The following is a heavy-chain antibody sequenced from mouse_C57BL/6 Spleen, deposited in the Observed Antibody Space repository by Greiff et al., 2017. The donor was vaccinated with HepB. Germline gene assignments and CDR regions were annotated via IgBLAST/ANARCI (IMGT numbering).Heavy chain of an antibody. J-gene: IGHJ3*01. V-gene: IGHV5-2*01. CDR3: ARDFGYSPLAY. Sequence: EVKLMESGGGLVKPGESLKLSCESSEYKFPSYDMSWVRQTPEKRLELVAAINSDGGSTYYPDTLKSRFIISRDNTKKTLYLQMSSLRSEDTALYYSARDFGYSPLAYWGQGTLVTVSA. CDR1: EYKFPSYD. CDR2: INSDGGST. D-gene: IGHD2-12*01.